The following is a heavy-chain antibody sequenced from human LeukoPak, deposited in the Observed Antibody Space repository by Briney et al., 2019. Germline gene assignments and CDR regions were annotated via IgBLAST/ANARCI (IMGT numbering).Heavy chain of an antibody. Sequence: SGGSLRLSCAASGFTLSNYAMSWVRQAPGKGLEWVSSISGSDITYYPDSVKGRFTISRDNSKNMLHPQMNSLRAEDTAVYYCAKRPGSAAGGTFDYWGQGTPVTVSS. CDR2: ISGSDIT. CDR1: GFTLSNYA. CDR3: AKRPGSAAGGTFDY. V-gene: IGHV3-23*01. D-gene: IGHD6-13*01. J-gene: IGHJ4*02.